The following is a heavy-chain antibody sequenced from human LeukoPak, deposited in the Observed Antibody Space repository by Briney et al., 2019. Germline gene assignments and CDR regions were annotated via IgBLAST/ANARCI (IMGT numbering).Heavy chain of an antibody. CDR3: AREARNYYYYYYMDV. CDR2: IYYSAST. CDR1: GGSISSYY. V-gene: IGHV4-59*01. J-gene: IGHJ6*03. Sequence: SETLSLTCTVSGGSISSYYWSWIRQPPGKGLEWIGYIYYSASTNYNPSLKSRVTISVDTSKNQFSLKLSSVTAADTAVYYCAREARNYYYYYYMDVWGKGTTVTVSS.